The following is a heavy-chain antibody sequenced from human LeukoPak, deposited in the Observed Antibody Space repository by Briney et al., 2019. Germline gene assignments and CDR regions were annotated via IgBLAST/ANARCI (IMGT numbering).Heavy chain of an antibody. CDR3: ARDPAKTYYYDP. CDR1: GYTFTVYY. D-gene: IGHD3-22*01. J-gene: IGHJ4*02. Sequence: ASVKASCKASGYTFTVYYLHWVRQAPGQGLEWMGWINPNNGGTKHAQKFQGRFTMSRDTSISTAYMELSRLTSDDTAVYYCARDPAKTYYYDPWGQGTLVTVSS. V-gene: IGHV1-2*02. CDR2: INPNNGGT.